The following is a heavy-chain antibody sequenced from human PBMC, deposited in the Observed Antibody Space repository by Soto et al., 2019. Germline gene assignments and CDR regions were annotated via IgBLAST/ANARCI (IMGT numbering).Heavy chain of an antibody. D-gene: IGHD6-13*01. J-gene: IGHJ3*02. CDR3: ARHLWVGSSWYLGAFDI. CDR2: IYYSGST. CDR1: GDSISNYY. Sequence: QVQLQESGPGLVKPSETLSLTCTVSGDSISNYYWSWIRQPPGKGLEWIGYIYYSGSTNYNPSLKGRVTISVETSKNQFSLKLSSVTAADTAVYYCARHLWVGSSWYLGAFDIWGQGTMVTVSS. V-gene: IGHV4-59*08.